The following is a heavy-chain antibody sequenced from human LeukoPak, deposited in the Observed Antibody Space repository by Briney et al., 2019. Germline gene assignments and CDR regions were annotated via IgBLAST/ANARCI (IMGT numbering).Heavy chain of an antibody. V-gene: IGHV1-69*13. D-gene: IGHD5-24*01. J-gene: IGHJ3*02. CDR2: IIPIFGTA. Sequence: SVKVSCKASGYTFTSYGISWVRQAPGQGLEWMGGIIPIFGTANYAQKFQGRVTITADESTSTAYMELSSLRSEDTAVYYCARSEMATTYDAFDIWGQGTMVTVSS. CDR1: GYTFTSYG. CDR3: ARSEMATTYDAFDI.